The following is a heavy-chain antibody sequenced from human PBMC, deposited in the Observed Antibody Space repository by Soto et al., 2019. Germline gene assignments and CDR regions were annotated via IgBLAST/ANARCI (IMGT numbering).Heavy chain of an antibody. V-gene: IGHV4-4*02. CDR2: IYHSVST. D-gene: IGHD2-15*01. Sequence: QVQLQESGPGLVKPSGTLSLTCAVSSGSISSSNWWSWVRQPPGKGLEWIGEIYHSVSTNYNPSLKSRVTISVDKSKNQFSLKLSSVTAADTAVYYCARSHIVVVVAAICFYIWYFDLWGRGTLVTVSS. CDR1: SGSISSSNW. J-gene: IGHJ2*01. CDR3: ARSHIVVVVAAICFYIWYFDL.